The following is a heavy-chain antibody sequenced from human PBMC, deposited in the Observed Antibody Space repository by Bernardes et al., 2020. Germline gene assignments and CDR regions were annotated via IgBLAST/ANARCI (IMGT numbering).Heavy chain of an antibody. D-gene: IGHD3-10*01. J-gene: IGHJ5*02. Sequence: GGSLRLSCAASGFTFSSYAMHWVRQAPGKGLEWVAVISYDGSNKYYADSVKGRFTISRDNSKNTLYLQMNSLRAEDTAVYYCARWDGLGSGRGWFDPWGQGTLVTVSS. V-gene: IGHV3-30-3*01. CDR2: ISYDGSNK. CDR1: GFTFSSYA. CDR3: ARWDGLGSGRGWFDP.